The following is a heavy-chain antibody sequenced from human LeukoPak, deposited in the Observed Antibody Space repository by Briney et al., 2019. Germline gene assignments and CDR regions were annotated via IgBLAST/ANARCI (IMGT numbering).Heavy chain of an antibody. CDR2: THYSGTG. CDR3: ARVRFYDTTGYSTSYYLDY. D-gene: IGHD3-22*01. V-gene: IGHV4-59*01. CDR1: GGPIIASY. J-gene: IGHJ4*02. Sequence: SETLSLTCAVSGGPIIASYWSWIRQPPGKGLEWIGYTHYSGTGNYNPSLKSRVTISIDTSKNRFSLRLTSVTAADTAVYYCARVRFYDTTGYSTSYYLDYWGQGALVTVST.